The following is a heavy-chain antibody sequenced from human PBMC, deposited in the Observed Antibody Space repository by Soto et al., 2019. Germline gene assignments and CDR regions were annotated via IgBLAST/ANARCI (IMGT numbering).Heavy chain of an antibody. V-gene: IGHV1-69*01. J-gene: IGHJ4*02. CDR3: ATGVIWIGYFTVDS. Sequence: QVQLVQSGAEVKKPGSSVKVSCKASGGSFGKSAINWVRQTPGQGIEWLGGFIPVYRTLNYAQKFQGRVTIAAGESKGTAYMTLSSLASDDTAVYYCATGVIWIGYFTVDSWGQGTRVTVSS. CDR2: FIPVYRTL. CDR1: GGSFGKSA. D-gene: IGHD3-3*01.